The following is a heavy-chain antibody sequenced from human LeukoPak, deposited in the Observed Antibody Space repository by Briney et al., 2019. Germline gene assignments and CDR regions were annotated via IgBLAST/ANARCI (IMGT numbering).Heavy chain of an antibody. V-gene: IGHV4-61*09. D-gene: IGHD6-19*01. CDR1: GGSISSGSYS. CDR2: IYTSGST. J-gene: IGHJ4*02. Sequence: PSETLSLTCTVSGGSISSGSYSWSWVRQPAGKGLEWIGHIYTSGSTNYNPSLKSRVTMSVDTSKNQFSLKLSSVTAADTAVYYCARSGYSSGGDYWGQGTLVTVSS. CDR3: ARSGYSSGGDY.